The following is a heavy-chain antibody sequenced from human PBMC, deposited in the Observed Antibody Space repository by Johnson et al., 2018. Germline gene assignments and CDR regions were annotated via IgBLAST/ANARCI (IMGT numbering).Heavy chain of an antibody. CDR1: GFTFSSYA. Sequence: VQLVESGGGLVQPGGSLRLSCAASGFTFSSYAMSWVRQAPGKGLEWVSGISGRGGSTYYADSVKGRFTISRDNSKNTLYLQMNSLRAEDTAVYYCAKTEYNWNNLGYYYGMDVWGQGTTVTVSS. CDR3: AKTEYNWNNLGYYYGMDV. D-gene: IGHD1/OR15-1a*01. J-gene: IGHJ6*02. V-gene: IGHV3-23*04. CDR2: ISGRGGST.